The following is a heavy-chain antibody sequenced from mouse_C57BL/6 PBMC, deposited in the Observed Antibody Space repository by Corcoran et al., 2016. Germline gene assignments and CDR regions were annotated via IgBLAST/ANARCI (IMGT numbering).Heavy chain of an antibody. V-gene: IGHV1-26*01. CDR1: GYTFTDYY. CDR2: INPNNGGT. Sequence: EVQLQQSGPELVKPGASVKISCKASGYTFTDYYMNWVKQSHGKSLEWIGDINPNNGGTSYNQKFKGKATLTVDKSSSTAYMELRSLTSEDSAVYYCARNPYYYGSSPWFAYWGQGTLVTVSA. CDR3: ARNPYYYGSSPWFAY. J-gene: IGHJ3*01. D-gene: IGHD1-1*01.